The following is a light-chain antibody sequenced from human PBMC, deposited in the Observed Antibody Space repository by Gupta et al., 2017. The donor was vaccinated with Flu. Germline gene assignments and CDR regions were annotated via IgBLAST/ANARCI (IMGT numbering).Light chain of an antibody. V-gene: IGLV2-8*01. J-gene: IGLJ1*01. Sequence: QSALTQPPSASGSLGQSVTISCTGTSSDVGGYNSVSWYQQHPGKAPKLMIYEVTKRPSGVPDRFSGSKSANNASPPTTGLQAEDEADYYCTSYEASNIFFVFGAGTKLTVL. CDR3: TSYEASNIFFV. CDR1: SSDVGGYNS. CDR2: EVT.